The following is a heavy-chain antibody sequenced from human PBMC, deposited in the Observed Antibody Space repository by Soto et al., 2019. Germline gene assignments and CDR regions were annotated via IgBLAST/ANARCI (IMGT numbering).Heavy chain of an antibody. CDR3: AKDMGMGLGELWSGGAFDI. CDR1: GFTFDDYA. CDR2: ISWNSGSI. D-gene: IGHD3-16*01. Sequence: GGSLRLSCAASGFTFDDYAMHWVRQAPGKGLDWVSGISWNSGSIGYADSVKGRFTISRDNAKNSLYLQMNSLRAEDTALYYCAKDMGMGLGELWSGGAFDIWGQGTMVTVSS. J-gene: IGHJ3*02. V-gene: IGHV3-9*01.